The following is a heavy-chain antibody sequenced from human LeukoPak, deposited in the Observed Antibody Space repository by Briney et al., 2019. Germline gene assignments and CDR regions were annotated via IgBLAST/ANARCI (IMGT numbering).Heavy chain of an antibody. CDR2: MNPNSGYT. CDR1: GYTFTTYD. V-gene: IGHV1-8*03. Sequence: GASVKVSCKASGYTFTTYDINWVRQATGQGLEWRGWMNPNSGYTGYAQKFQGRVTITRDTSISTAYMELSSLRSEDTAVYYCVRVAGSIDYWGQGTLVTVSS. J-gene: IGHJ4*02. CDR3: VRVAGSIDY. D-gene: IGHD6-19*01.